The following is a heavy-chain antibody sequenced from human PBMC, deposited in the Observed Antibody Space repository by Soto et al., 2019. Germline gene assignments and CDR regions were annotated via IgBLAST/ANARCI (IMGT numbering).Heavy chain of an antibody. CDR3: AKGRGGSGSLTPRVDF. CDR1: GITFNNYA. V-gene: IGHV3-23*01. J-gene: IGHJ4*02. CDR2: ISGGGDTT. Sequence: EVQLLESGGGLVQPGGSLRISCAASGITFNNYAMTWVHQAPGKGMELVSAISGGGDTTSYADSVKGRFTVSRDGSKNSLYLQMSSLRAEDTALYYCAKGRGGSGSLTPRVDFWGQGTLVTVSS. D-gene: IGHD3-10*01.